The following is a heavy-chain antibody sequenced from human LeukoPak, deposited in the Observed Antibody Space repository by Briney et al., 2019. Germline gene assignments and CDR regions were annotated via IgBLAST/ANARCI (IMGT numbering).Heavy chain of an antibody. CDR2: ISYGGSNK. Sequence: GGSLRLSCAASGFTFSSYGMHWVRQAPGKGLEWVAVISYGGSNKYYADSVKGRFTISRDNSKNTLYLQMNSLRAEDTAVYYCAKDNPSDSQYWGQGTLVTVSS. D-gene: IGHD3/OR15-3a*01. CDR3: AKDNPSDSQY. CDR1: GFTFSSYG. V-gene: IGHV3-30*18. J-gene: IGHJ4*02.